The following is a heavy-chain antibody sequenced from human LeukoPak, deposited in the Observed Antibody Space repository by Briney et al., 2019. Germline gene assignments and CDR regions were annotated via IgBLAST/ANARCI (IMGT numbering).Heavy chain of an antibody. V-gene: IGHV3-21*04. J-gene: IGHJ4*02. CDR1: RFTFTNYS. CDR3: ARRAGDYSHPYDY. Sequence: GGSLRLSCAASRFTFTNYSMNWVRQAPGKGLEWVSSISSLSNYIYYADSVKGRFTISRDNAKNSLYLQMNSLRAEDTAVYYCARRAGDYSHPYDYWGQGTLVTVSS. D-gene: IGHD3-22*01. CDR2: ISSLSNYI.